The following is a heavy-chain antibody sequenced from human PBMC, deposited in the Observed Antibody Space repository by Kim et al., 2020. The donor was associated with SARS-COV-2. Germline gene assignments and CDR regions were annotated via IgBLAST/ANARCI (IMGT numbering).Heavy chain of an antibody. J-gene: IGHJ4*02. CDR1: GASVSDYNW. CDR2: IFHTGLT. Sequence: SETLSLTCAVSGASVSDYNWFTWVRQPPGKGLEWIGEIFHTGLTYYNPSLKSRVTISMDTSKNHFSLNVMSVTAADTAVYYCARGGGLHFDYWGQGTLV. V-gene: IGHV4-4*02. D-gene: IGHD3-10*01. CDR3: ARGGGLHFDY.